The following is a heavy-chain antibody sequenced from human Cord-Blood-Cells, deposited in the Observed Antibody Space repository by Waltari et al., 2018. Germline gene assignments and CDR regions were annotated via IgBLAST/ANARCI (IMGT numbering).Heavy chain of an antibody. D-gene: IGHD2-2*01. CDR1: GYTFPGYY. J-gene: IGHJ4*02. Sequence: QVQLVQSGAEVKKPGASVKVSCKASGYTFPGYYMHWVRQAHGQGREWMGGINRNSGGTNYAQKLQGRVTMTRQTSRSTAYMELSRLRADDTAVYHCPMRPADCSSTSCLDYWGQGTLVTVSS. CDR3: PMRPADCSSTSCLDY. V-gene: IGHV1-2*02. CDR2: INRNSGGT.